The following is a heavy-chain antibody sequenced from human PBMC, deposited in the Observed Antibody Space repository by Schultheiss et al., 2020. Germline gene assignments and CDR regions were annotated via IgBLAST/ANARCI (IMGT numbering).Heavy chain of an antibody. CDR3: ARGGRFGELLFWRQYNWFDP. J-gene: IGHJ5*02. CDR2: ISAYNGNT. V-gene: IGHV1-18*01. CDR1: GYTFTSYG. D-gene: IGHD3-10*01. Sequence: ASVKVSCKASGYTFTSYGISWVRQAPGQGLEWMGWISAYNGNTNYAQKLQGRVTMTTDTSTSTAYMELSSLRSEDTAVYYCARGGRFGELLFWRQYNWFDPWGQGTLVTVSS.